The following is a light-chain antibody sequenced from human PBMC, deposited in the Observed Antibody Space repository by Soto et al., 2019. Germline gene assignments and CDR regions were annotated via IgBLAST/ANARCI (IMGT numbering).Light chain of an antibody. Sequence: EIVMTQSPATLSVSPGERATLSCRANQSVSSNLAWYQQKPGQAPRLLIYGASTRATGIPARFSGSGSGTEFALTISSLQSEDFAVYYCQHQGTFGQGTKVEIK. CDR1: QSVSSN. CDR2: GAS. CDR3: QHQGT. V-gene: IGKV3-15*01. J-gene: IGKJ1*01.